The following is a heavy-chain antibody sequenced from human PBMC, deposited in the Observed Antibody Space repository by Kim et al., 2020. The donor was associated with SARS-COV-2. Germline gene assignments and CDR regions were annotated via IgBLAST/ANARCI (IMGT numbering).Heavy chain of an antibody. CDR1: GFTFSNAW. CDR2: IKSKTDGGTT. D-gene: IGHD6-13*01. J-gene: IGHJ5*02. V-gene: IGHV3-15*01. CDR3: TTGGLQKGRISSSRYNWFDP. Sequence: GGSLRLSCAASGFTFSNAWMSWVRQAPGKGLEWVGRIKSKTDGGTTDYAAPVKGRFTISRDDSKNTLYLQMNSLKTEDTAVYYCTTGGLQKGRISSSRYNWFDPWGQGTLVTVSS.